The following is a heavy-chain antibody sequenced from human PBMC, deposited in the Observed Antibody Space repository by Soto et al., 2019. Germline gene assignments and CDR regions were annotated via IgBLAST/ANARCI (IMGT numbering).Heavy chain of an antibody. V-gene: IGHV4-61*08. J-gene: IGHJ5*01. D-gene: IGHD3-22*01. Sequence: SETLSLTCTVSGGSIINGDCYWSWIRQPPGKGLEWIGYIYYTGTTTYNPSIKSRVTISVDSSKNQFSLNLTSVSAADTAVYYCARLGGFYQSLDSWGQGTLVTVSS. CDR3: ARLGGFYQSLDS. CDR2: IYYTGTT. CDR1: GGSIINGDCY.